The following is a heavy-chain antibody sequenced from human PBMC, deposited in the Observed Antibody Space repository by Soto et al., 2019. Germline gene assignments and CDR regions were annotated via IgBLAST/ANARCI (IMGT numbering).Heavy chain of an antibody. V-gene: IGHV4-34*01. CDR1: GGSFSDYY. D-gene: IGHD6-13*01. J-gene: IGHJ4*02. Sequence: SETLSLTCAVYGGSFSDYYWSWIRQPPGKGLEWIGEINHSGHTKYNPSLKSRVTISEDTSKNQFSLKLSSLTAADTAVYYCARGRYSNSPAWFDYWGQGTLVTVSS. CDR2: INHSGHT. CDR3: ARGRYSNSPAWFDY.